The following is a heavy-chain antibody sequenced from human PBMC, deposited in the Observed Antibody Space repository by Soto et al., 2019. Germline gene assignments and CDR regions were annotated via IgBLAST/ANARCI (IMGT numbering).Heavy chain of an antibody. CDR3: ARQQWLVLNAFDI. CDR1: GGSISSYY. V-gene: IGHV4-59*01. Sequence: QVQLQESGPGLVKPSETLSLTCTVSGGSISSYYWSWIRQPPGKGLVWIGYIYYSGSTTYNPSLKSRITRSVDTSKNQFSLTRSSVTAADTAVYYCARQQWLVLNAFDIWGQGTMVTVSS. CDR2: IYYSGST. J-gene: IGHJ3*02. D-gene: IGHD6-19*01.